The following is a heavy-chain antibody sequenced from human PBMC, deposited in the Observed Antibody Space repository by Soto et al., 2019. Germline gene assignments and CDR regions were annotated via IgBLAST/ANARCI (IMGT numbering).Heavy chain of an antibody. J-gene: IGHJ6*02. CDR1: GFTFSSYA. D-gene: IGHD3-3*01. CDR3: ARDLRRERSTIFGAPRLHYYYYGMDV. CDR2: ISYDGSNK. V-gene: IGHV3-30-3*01. Sequence: GSLRLSCAASGFTFSSYAMHWVRQAPGKGLEWVAVISYDGSNKYYADSVKGRFTISRENSKNTLYLQMNSLRAEDTAVYYCARDLRRERSTIFGAPRLHYYYYGMDVWGQGTTVTVSS.